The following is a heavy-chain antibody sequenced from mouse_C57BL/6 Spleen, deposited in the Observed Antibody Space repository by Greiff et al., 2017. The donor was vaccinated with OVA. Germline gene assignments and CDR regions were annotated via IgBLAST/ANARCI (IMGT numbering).Heavy chain of an antibody. CDR3: ARETGTGAMDY. D-gene: IGHD4-1*01. Sequence: VQLQQPGTELVKPGASVKLSCKASGYTFTSSRMHWVKQRPGQGLAWIGNINPSNGGHNYNEKFKSKATLTADKSSSTGYMQLSGLTSEDSAVYYCARETGTGAMDYWGQGTSVTVSS. CDR2: INPSNGGH. V-gene: IGHV1-53*01. CDR1: GYTFTSSR. J-gene: IGHJ4*01.